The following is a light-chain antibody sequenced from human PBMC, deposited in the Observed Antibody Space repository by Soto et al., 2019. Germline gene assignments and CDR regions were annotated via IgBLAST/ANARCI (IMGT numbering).Light chain of an antibody. Sequence: QSVLTQPPSVSAAPGQKVTISCSGSSSNIGNNYVSWYQQLPGTAPKLLIYDNNKRPSGIPDRFSGSKSGTSATLGITGLQIGDEADYSCATWDSSLSAVVFGGGTKLTVL. J-gene: IGLJ2*01. CDR2: DNN. V-gene: IGLV1-51*01. CDR3: ATWDSSLSAVV. CDR1: SSNIGNNY.